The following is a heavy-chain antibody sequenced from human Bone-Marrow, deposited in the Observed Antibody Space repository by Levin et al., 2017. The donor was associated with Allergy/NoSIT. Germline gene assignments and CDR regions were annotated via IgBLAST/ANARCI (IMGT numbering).Heavy chain of an antibody. CDR2: IIPIFGTA. Sequence: SVKVSCKASGGTFSSYAISWVRQAPGQGLEWMGGIIPIFGTANYAQKFQGRVTITADKSTSTAYMELSSLRSEDTAVYYCAKGPLIVGATMGVDYWGQGTLVTVSS. CDR3: AKGPLIVGATMGVDY. D-gene: IGHD1-26*01. CDR1: GGTFSSYA. J-gene: IGHJ4*02. V-gene: IGHV1-69*06.